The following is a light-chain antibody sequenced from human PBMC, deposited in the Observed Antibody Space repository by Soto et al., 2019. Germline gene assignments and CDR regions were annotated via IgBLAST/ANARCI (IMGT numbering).Light chain of an antibody. J-gene: IGLJ1*01. CDR3: CSYAGSSTYA. V-gene: IGLV2-23*01. CDR2: EDN. CDR1: SSDVGGYNL. Sequence: QSVLTQPVSVSGSPGQSITISCAGTSSDVGGYNLVSWYQQHPGKAPKLMIYEDNKRPSGVSNRFSGSKSGNTASLTISGLRDEDEADYYCCSYAGSSTYAFGTGTKVTVL.